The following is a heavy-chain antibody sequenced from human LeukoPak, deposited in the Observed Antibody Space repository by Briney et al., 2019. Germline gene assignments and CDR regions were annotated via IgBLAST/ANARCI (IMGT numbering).Heavy chain of an antibody. Sequence: PGGSLRLSCAASGFTFSGYWMHWVRQAPGKGLEWMEGFDPEDGETIYAQKFQGRVTMTEDTSTDTAYMELSSLRSEDTAVYYCATRPTGTTWGGWWVYWFDPWGQGTLVTVSS. D-gene: IGHD1-1*01. CDR1: GFTFSGYW. J-gene: IGHJ5*02. V-gene: IGHV1-24*01. CDR3: ATRPTGTTWGGWWVYWFDP. CDR2: FDPEDGET.